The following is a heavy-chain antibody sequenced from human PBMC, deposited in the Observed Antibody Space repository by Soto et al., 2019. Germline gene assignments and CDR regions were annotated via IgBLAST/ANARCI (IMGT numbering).Heavy chain of an antibody. V-gene: IGHV3-23*01. D-gene: IGHD4-17*01. J-gene: IGHJ4*02. CDR1: SFTFSTYA. CDR3: AKDPNGDYIGAFDS. CDR2: ISVGGGTT. Sequence: EVQLLESGGGLVRPGGSLRLSCAGSSFTFSTYAMTWVRQAPGKGLEWVSAISVGGGTTKYADSVKGRFTISRDNSKSTLYLPMNGLRADDTAIYYCAKDPNGDYIGAFDSWGQGTLVTVSS.